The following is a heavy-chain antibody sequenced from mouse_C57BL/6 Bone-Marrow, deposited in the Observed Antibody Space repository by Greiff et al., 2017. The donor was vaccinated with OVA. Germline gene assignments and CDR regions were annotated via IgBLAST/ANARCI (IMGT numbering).Heavy chain of an antibody. CDR3: ALGGYGNYVGFAY. J-gene: IGHJ3*01. D-gene: IGHD2-1*01. V-gene: IGHV1-55*01. CDR1: GYTFTSYW. CDR2: IYPGSGST. Sequence: QVQLQQPGAELVKPGASVKMSCKASGYTFTSYWITWVKQRPGQGLEWIGDIYPGSGSTNYNEKFKSKATLTVDTSSSTAYMQLSSLTSEDSAVYYCALGGYGNYVGFAYWGQGTLVTVSA.